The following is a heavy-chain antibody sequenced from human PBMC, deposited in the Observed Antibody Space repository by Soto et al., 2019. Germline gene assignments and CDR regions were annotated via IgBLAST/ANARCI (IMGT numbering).Heavy chain of an antibody. CDR3: ARAREDSSGWFDY. Sequence: ASVKLSCTASGYIFSDHYIHWVRQAPGQGLEWMAWINPKSGGTNYARNFQGRVTLTRDTSISTAYMDLSRLTSDDTAVYYCARAREDSSGWFDYWGQGTLVTVSS. D-gene: IGHD6-19*01. V-gene: IGHV1-2*02. J-gene: IGHJ4*02. CDR2: INPKSGGT. CDR1: GYIFSDHY.